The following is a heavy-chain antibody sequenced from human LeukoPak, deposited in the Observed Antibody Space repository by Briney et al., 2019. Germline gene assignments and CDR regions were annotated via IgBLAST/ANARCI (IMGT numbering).Heavy chain of an antibody. D-gene: IGHD1-20*01. Sequence: PGGSLRLSCAASGFTFSSYAMSWVRQAPGKGLEWVAVISYDGSNKYYADSVKGRFTISRDNSKNTLYLQMNSLRAEDTAVYYCARGFARYNWDLGRLYYFDYWGQGTLVTVSS. V-gene: IGHV3-30-3*01. CDR1: GFTFSSYA. J-gene: IGHJ4*02. CDR3: ARGFARYNWDLGRLYYFDY. CDR2: ISYDGSNK.